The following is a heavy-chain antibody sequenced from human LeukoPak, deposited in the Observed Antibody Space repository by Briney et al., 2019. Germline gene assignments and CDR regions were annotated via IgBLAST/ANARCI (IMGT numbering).Heavy chain of an antibody. Sequence: GGSLRLSCAASGSTFSSYIMNWVRQAPGKGLEWVSSISSYSSYIYYADSVKGRFTISRGNANNSLYLQMNSLRREDTAVYYCARGSVGGGTYFDYWGPGNLVTVSS. D-gene: IGHD3-16*01. CDR1: GSTFSSYI. V-gene: IGHV3-21*01. CDR3: ARGSVGGGTYFDY. J-gene: IGHJ4*02. CDR2: ISSYSSYI.